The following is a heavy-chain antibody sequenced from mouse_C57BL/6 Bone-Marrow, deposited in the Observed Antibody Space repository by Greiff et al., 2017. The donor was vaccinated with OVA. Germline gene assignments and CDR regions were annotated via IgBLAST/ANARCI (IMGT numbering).Heavy chain of an antibody. D-gene: IGHD1-1*01. J-gene: IGHJ2*01. CDR2: INPGSGGT. CDR1: GYAFTNYL. CDR3: AVYYYGSSPYYFDY. V-gene: IGHV1-54*01. Sequence: VQLQQSGAELVRPGTSVKVSCKASGYAFTNYLIEWVKQRPGQGLEWIGVINPGSGGTNYNEKFKGKATLTADKSSSTAYMQLSSLTSEDSAVYCCAVYYYGSSPYYFDYWGQGTTLTVSS.